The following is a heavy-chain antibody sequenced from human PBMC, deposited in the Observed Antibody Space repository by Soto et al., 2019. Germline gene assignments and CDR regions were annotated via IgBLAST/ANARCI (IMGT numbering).Heavy chain of an antibody. CDR1: GGTFSNYT. J-gene: IGHJ3*02. CDR3: AREVAVGDHDAFDI. V-gene: IGHV1-69*04. D-gene: IGHD6-19*01. Sequence: ASVKVSCKACGGTFSNYTVSWVRQAPGQGLEWMGRIIPILGLANYAPSFQGRVTIVADKSTGTAYMELSSLRSEDTAVYYCAREVAVGDHDAFDIWGQGTLLTVSS. CDR2: IIPILGLA.